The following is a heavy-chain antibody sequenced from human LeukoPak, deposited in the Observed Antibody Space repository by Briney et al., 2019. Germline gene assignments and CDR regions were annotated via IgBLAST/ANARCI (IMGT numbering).Heavy chain of an antibody. CDR1: GGSISSSSYY. CDR2: IYYSGNT. D-gene: IGHD3-16*02. CDR3: GRDGRLGELSFGDAFDI. J-gene: IGHJ3*02. V-gene: IGHV4-39*07. Sequence: SETLSLTCTVSGGSISSSSYYWGWLRQPPGKGLEWIGSIYYSGNTYYNPSLKSRVTISVDTSKNQFSLKLSSVTAADTAVYYCGRDGRLGELSFGDAFDIWGQGTMVTVSS.